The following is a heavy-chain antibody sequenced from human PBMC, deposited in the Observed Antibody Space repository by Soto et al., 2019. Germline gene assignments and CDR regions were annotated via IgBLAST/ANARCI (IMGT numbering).Heavy chain of an antibody. V-gene: IGHV3-23*01. J-gene: IGHJ4*02. CDR2: ISGSGGST. CDR1: GFTFSSYA. CDR3: AKCQKSTSCYVDY. D-gene: IGHD2-2*01. Sequence: EMQLLESGGGLVQPGGSLRLSCAASGFTFSSYAMNWVRQAPGKGLEWVSSISGSGGSTYYADSVKGRSTISRDNSKNTLYLQMNSLRAEDTAVYYCAKCQKSTSCYVDYWGQGTLVTVSS.